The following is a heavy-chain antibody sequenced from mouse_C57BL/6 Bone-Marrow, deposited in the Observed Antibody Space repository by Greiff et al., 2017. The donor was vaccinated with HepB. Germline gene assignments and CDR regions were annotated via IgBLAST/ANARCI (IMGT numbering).Heavy chain of an antibody. V-gene: IGHV1-9*01. D-gene: IGHD1-1*01. CDR1: GYTFTGYW. J-gene: IGHJ4*01. CDR3: ARRAPHDYGSSSYAVDY. CDR2: ILPGSGNT. Sequence: VQLVESGAELMKPGASVKISCKATGYTFTGYWIEWVKQRPGHGLEWIGEILPGSGNTNYNEKFKGKATFTADTSSNTAYLQLSSLTTEDSAIYYCARRAPHDYGSSSYAVDYWGQGTSVTVSS.